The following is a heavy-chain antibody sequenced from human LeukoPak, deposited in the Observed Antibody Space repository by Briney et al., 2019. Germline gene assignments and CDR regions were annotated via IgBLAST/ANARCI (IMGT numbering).Heavy chain of an antibody. CDR2: ISGSGCST. J-gene: IGHJ4*02. V-gene: IGHV3-23*01. CDR3: AKPRDSSGYSFDY. D-gene: IGHD3-22*01. Sequence: PGGSLRLSCAASGFTFSSYAMSWVRQAPGKGLEGVSAISGSGCSTYYADSVKGRFTISRDNSKNTLYLQMNSLRAEDTAGYYGAKPRDSSGYSFDYWGQGTLVTVSS. CDR1: GFTFSSYA.